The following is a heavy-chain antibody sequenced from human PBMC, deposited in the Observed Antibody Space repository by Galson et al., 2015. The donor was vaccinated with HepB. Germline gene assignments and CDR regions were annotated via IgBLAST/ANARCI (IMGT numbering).Heavy chain of an antibody. CDR1: GFTFSNSW. Sequence: SLRLYCPVSGFTFSNSWMYWVRQAPGKGLVWVSRINSDGSSTSYADSVKGRFTISRDNAKNTLYLQMNSLRAGDTAVYYCARTRYYYDSSGYYLNWFDPWGQGTLVTVSS. CDR3: ARTRYYYDSSGYYLNWFDP. J-gene: IGHJ5*02. CDR2: INSDGSST. V-gene: IGHV3-74*01. D-gene: IGHD3-22*01.